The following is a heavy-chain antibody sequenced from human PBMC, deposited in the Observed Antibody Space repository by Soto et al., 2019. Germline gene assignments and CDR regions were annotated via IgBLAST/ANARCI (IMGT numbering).Heavy chain of an antibody. CDR2: IWYDGSNK. Sequence: GGSLRLSCAASGFTFSSYGMHWVRQAPGKGLEWVAVIWYDGSNKYYADSVKGRFTISGDNSKNTLYLQMNSLRAEDTAVYYCARGGSYYFYFDYWGQGTLVTVSS. V-gene: IGHV3-33*01. D-gene: IGHD1-26*01. J-gene: IGHJ4*02. CDR1: GFTFSSYG. CDR3: ARGGSYYFYFDY.